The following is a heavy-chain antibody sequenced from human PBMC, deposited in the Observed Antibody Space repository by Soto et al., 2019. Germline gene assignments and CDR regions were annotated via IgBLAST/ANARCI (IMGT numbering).Heavy chain of an antibody. Sequence: GASVKVSCKASGYTFTSYAMHWVRQAPGQRLEWMGWINAGNGNTKYSQKFQGRVTITRDTSASTAYMELSSLRSEDTAVYYCARDIGVRFYDFWSVASHGMDVWGQGTTVTVSS. J-gene: IGHJ6*02. CDR2: INAGNGNT. CDR1: GYTFTSYA. D-gene: IGHD3-3*01. V-gene: IGHV1-3*01. CDR3: ARDIGVRFYDFWSVASHGMDV.